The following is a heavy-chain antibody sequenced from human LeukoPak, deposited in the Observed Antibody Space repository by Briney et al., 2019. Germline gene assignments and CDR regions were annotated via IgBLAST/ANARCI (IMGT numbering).Heavy chain of an antibody. Sequence: PSETLSLTCTVSGGSINDYYWGWIRQPPGKGLEWVGYIYYSGNTNHNPSLKSRVTISVDTSKSQFSLKLSSVTAADTAVYYCACLSSNGRRAFDIWGQGTMVTVSS. V-gene: IGHV4-59*08. CDR1: GGSINDYY. J-gene: IGHJ3*02. CDR3: ACLSSNGRRAFDI. CDR2: IYYSGNT. D-gene: IGHD2-8*01.